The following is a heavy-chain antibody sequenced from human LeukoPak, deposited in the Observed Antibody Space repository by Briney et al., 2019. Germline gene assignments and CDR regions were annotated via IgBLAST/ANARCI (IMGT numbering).Heavy chain of an antibody. CDR3: AKDFDYSGYDLGY. CDR1: GFIFSSYG. J-gene: IGHJ4*02. V-gene: IGHV3-30*18. Sequence: PGRSLRLSCAASGFIFSSYGMHWVRQSPGKGLEWAAVISYDGSNKYYADSVKGRFSISRDNSKNTLYLQMNRLRAEDTAVYYCAKDFDYSGYDLGYWGQGTLVTVSS. D-gene: IGHD5-12*01. CDR2: ISYDGSNK.